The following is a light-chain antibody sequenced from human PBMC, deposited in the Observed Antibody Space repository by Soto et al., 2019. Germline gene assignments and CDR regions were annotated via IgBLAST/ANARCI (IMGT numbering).Light chain of an antibody. CDR3: LQYNSHVKT. Sequence: TQSPGTLSLSPGERATLSCRASQSISSGLAWYQQKPGKAPNLLIYDAFSLESGVPSRFSGSGSETEFTLTISSLQPDDLATYYCLQYNSHVKTFGQGTKVEI. V-gene: IGKV1-5*01. CDR2: DAF. CDR1: QSISSG. J-gene: IGKJ1*01.